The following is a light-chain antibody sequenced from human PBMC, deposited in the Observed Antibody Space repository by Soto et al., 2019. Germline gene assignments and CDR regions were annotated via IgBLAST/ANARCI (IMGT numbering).Light chain of an antibody. CDR1: QGIRND. CDR2: AAS. Sequence: AIQMTQSPSSLSASVGDRVTLSCRASQGIRNDLGWYQQKPWNAPKVLIYAASSLQSGVPSRFSGSGSGTDFTLTISSLQPEDFATYYCLQDYSTSTFGQGTRLEIK. V-gene: IGKV1-6*01. J-gene: IGKJ5*01. CDR3: LQDYSTST.